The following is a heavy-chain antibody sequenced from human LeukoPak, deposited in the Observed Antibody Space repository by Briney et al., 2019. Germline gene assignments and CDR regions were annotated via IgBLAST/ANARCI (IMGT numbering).Heavy chain of an antibody. D-gene: IGHD5-18*01. CDR2: IYYSGST. Sequence: SETLSLTCTVSGGSISSYYWSWIRQPPGKGLEWIGYIYYSGSTNYNPSLKSRVTISVDTSKNQFSLKLTSVTAADTAVYYCARVGHSYGFDYWGQGTLVTVSS. CDR1: GGSISSYY. CDR3: ARVGHSYGFDY. V-gene: IGHV4-59*01. J-gene: IGHJ4*02.